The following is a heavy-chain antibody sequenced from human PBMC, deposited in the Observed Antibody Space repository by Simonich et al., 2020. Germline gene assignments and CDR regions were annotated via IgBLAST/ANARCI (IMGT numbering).Heavy chain of an antibody. CDR2: IYYIGST. Sequence: QLQLQESGPGLVQPSETLSLTCTVSGGSISSSSYYWGWIRQPPGKGLEWIGSIYYIGSTNVNPSLRSRVTRSVDTSKNQCSRKLSSVTAADTAVYYCARHAGFAFDIWGQGTMGTVSS. J-gene: IGHJ3*02. CDR3: ARHAGFAFDI. CDR1: GGSISSSSYY. V-gene: IGHV4-39*01. D-gene: IGHD6-13*01.